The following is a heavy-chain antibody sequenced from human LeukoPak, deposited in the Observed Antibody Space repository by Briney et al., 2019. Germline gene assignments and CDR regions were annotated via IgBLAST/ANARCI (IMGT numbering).Heavy chain of an antibody. V-gene: IGHV3-30*03. CDR3: ARDSGSYYFDY. Sequence: GGSLRLSCAASGFTFSSYGMHWVRQAPGKGLEWVAVISYDGSNKYYADSVKGRFTISRDNSKNTLYLQMNSLRAEDTAVYYCARDSGSYYFDYWGQGTLVTVSS. CDR1: GFTFSSYG. CDR2: ISYDGSNK. D-gene: IGHD1-26*01. J-gene: IGHJ4*02.